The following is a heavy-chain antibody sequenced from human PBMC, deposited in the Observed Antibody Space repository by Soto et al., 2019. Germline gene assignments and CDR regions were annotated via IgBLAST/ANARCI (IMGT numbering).Heavy chain of an antibody. Sequence: PTEKLYNRCTVYGRSISSGDYYCSWLRXPPGKGLEWIGYIYYSGSTYYNPSLTSRVTISVDTSTNQFSLKLGSVTGAGTAVYYFARLYYYDSSGYLGFDYWGQRTLVTVSS. J-gene: IGHJ4*02. D-gene: IGHD3-22*01. CDR1: GRSISSGDYY. CDR3: ARLYYYDSSGYLGFDY. CDR2: IYYSGST. V-gene: IGHV4-30-4*02.